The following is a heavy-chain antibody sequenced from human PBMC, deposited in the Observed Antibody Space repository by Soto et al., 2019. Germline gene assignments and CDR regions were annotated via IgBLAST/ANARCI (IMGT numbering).Heavy chain of an antibody. V-gene: IGHV1-69*01. J-gene: IGHJ6*02. D-gene: IGHD7-27*01. Sequence: VQLVQSGAEVKKPGSSLKVSCKASGGTFSSFAINWVRQAPGQGPQWMGGIMPIVGTPNYAQRFQGRVTTITDEVTSTACMELTSLTVEDTAVYYCALGNAMDVWGQGTTVTVSS. CDR2: IMPIVGTP. CDR3: ALGNAMDV. CDR1: GGTFSSFA.